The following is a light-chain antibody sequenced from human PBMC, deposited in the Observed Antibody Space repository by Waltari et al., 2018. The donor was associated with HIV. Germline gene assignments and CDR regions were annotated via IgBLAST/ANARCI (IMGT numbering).Light chain of an antibody. CDR1: SSTIGSNT. CDR3: AAWYDNLNGYV. J-gene: IGLJ1*01. Sequence: QSVLTQTPSASGTPGQRVIVSCSGSSSTIGSNTVHWYQLRPGADPRLLIHRLNQRPAGVPDRFSGSKSGASASRAISGLQSEDEADYYCAAWYDNLNGYVFGSGTKVTVL. CDR2: RLN. V-gene: IGLV1-44*01.